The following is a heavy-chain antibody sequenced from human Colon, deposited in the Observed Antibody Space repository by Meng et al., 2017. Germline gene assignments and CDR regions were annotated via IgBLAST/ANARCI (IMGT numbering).Heavy chain of an antibody. V-gene: IGHV4-61*01. D-gene: IGHD1-26*01. CDR1: GASVSSGNHY. J-gene: IGHJ4*02. CDR3: AGGPWEFDY. CDR2: VDYSGST. Sequence: QVQLQESGPGLLRPSETLSLTCTVSGASVSSGNHYWSGIRQPPGKGLEYIAYVDYSGSTHYNPSLKSRVTMSVDTSKKQLSLKLSSVTAADTAVYYCAGGPWEFDYWGQGTLVTVSS.